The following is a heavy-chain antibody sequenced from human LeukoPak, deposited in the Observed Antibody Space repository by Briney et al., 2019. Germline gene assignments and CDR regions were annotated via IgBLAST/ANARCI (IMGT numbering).Heavy chain of an antibody. CDR2: IKQDGSEK. D-gene: IGHD1-26*01. CDR1: GFTFSSFW. Sequence: GGSLRLSCAASGFTFSSFWMSWVRQVPGKGLEWVANIKQDGSEKYYVDSVKGRVTISRDNAMNFLYLQLNSLRVDDTAVYYCARDSGSCRGCAFDIWGQGTVVTVSS. J-gene: IGHJ3*02. V-gene: IGHV3-7*01. CDR3: ARDSGSCRGCAFDI.